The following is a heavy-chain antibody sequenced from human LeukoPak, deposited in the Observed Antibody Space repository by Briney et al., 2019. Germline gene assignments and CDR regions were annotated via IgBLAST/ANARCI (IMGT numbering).Heavy chain of an antibody. Sequence: PGGSLRLSCAASGFTFSSYWMHWVRQAPGKGLVWVSRINSDGSSTSYADSVKGRFTISRDNAKNTLYLQMNSLRAEDTAVYYCARELTMVRGVISYYYYGMDVWGQGTTVTVSS. V-gene: IGHV3-74*01. D-gene: IGHD3-10*01. J-gene: IGHJ6*02. CDR3: ARELTMVRGVISYYYYGMDV. CDR1: GFTFSSYW. CDR2: INSDGSST.